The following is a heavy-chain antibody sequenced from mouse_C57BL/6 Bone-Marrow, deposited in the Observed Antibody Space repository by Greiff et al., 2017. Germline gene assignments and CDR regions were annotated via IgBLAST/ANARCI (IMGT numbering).Heavy chain of an antibody. CDR1: GFTFSDYY. J-gene: IGHJ4*01. Sequence: DVHLVESGGGLVQPGGSLKLSCAASGFTFSDYYMSWVRQTPEKRLEWVAYISNGGGSTYYPDTVKGRFTISRDNAKNTLYLQMSRLKSEDTAMYYCARHTETTVVGDAMDYWGQGTSVTVSS. CDR3: ARHTETTVVGDAMDY. D-gene: IGHD1-1*01. V-gene: IGHV5-12*01. CDR2: ISNGGGST.